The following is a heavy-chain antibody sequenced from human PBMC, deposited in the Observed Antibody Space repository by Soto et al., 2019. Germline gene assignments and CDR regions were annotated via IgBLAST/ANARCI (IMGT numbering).Heavy chain of an antibody. CDR1: VGSIDSTYYS. D-gene: IGHD6-19*01. J-gene: IGHJ4*02. V-gene: IGHV4-30-2*01. CDR2: VSHRGTA. CDR3: ARIHWSQSSLDY. Sequence: SETLSLTCSVSVGSIDSTYYSLTWIRQPPGKGLEWIGYVSHRGTAYSIPSLNGRLTLSMDSSQTQFSLKLTSVTAADSAVYYCARIHWSQSSLDYWGRGILVTVSS.